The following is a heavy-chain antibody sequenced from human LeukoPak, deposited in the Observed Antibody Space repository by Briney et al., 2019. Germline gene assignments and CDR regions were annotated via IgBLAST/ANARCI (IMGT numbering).Heavy chain of an antibody. D-gene: IGHD1-26*01. J-gene: IGHJ3*02. CDR3: ARRSYLLDDAFDI. CDR2: IIPIFGTA. Sequence: GASVKVSCKASGGTFSSYAISWVRQAPGQGLEWMGGIIPIFGTANYAQKFQGRVTITTDESTSTAYMELSSLRSEDTAVYYCARRSYLLDDAFDIWGQGTMVSVSS. CDR1: GGTFSSYA. V-gene: IGHV1-69*05.